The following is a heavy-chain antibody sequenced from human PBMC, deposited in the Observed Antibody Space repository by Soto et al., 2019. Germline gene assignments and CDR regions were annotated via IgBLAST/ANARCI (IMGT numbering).Heavy chain of an antibody. CDR2: ISAHNDNT. CDR1: GYTITTYA. J-gene: IGHJ4*02. D-gene: IGHD3-16*01. CDR3: ARGRYAAY. V-gene: IGHV1-18*01. Sequence: QVHLVQSGAEVKKPGASVKVSCKASGYTITTYAFTWVRQAPGQGLELMGWISAHNDNTDYAQMLQGIGIVTRHTSTRTAYMELRRLRSDDTAGYYCARGRYAAYWGQAALVTVSS.